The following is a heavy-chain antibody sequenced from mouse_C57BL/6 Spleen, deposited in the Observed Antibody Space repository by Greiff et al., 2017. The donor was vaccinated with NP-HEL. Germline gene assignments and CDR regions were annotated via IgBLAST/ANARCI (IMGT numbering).Heavy chain of an antibody. J-gene: IGHJ2*01. CDR3: ARKTRGSFDY. D-gene: IGHD3-3*01. V-gene: IGHV1-18*01. CDR1: GYTFTDYN. Sequence: EVQLQQSGPELVKPGASVKIPCKASGYTFTDYNMDWVKQSHGKSLEWIGDINPNNGGTFHKQQFKGKATLTVDKASSTPYMVLRSLTSEDTAVYYCARKTRGSFDYWGQGTTLTVSS. CDR2: INPNNGGT.